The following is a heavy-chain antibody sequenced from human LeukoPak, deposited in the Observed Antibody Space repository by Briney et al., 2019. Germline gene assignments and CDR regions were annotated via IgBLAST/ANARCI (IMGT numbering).Heavy chain of an antibody. D-gene: IGHD3-10*01. V-gene: IGHV4-59*01. J-gene: IGHJ5*02. CDR1: GGSISSYY. Sequence: QPSETLSLICTVSGGSISSYYWSWIRQPPGKGLEWIGYIYYSGSTNYNPSLKSRVTISVDTSKNQFSLKLSSVTAADTAVYYCARDAMVRGPWGQGTLVTVSS. CDR3: ARDAMVRGP. CDR2: IYYSGST.